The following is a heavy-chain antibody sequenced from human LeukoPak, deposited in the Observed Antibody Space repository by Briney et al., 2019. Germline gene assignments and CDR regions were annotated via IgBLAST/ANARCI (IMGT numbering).Heavy chain of an antibody. CDR3: AREIIAADYYYYYGMDV. V-gene: IGHV3-21*01. J-gene: IGHJ6*02. Sequence: GGSLRLSCAASGFTFSDYTMNWVRQAPGKGLEWVSSISSRSSYIYYADSVKGRFTISRDNAKNSLYLQMNSLRAEDTALYYCAREIIAADYYYYYGMDVWGQGTTVTVSS. D-gene: IGHD6-13*01. CDR1: GFTFSDYT. CDR2: ISSRSSYI.